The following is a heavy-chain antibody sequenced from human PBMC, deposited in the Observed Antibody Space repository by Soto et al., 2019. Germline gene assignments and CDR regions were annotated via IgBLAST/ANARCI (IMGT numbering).Heavy chain of an antibody. CDR3: VRNDRRDCTNGVCYIAY. Sequence: ASVKVSCKASGYTFTGYYMHWVRQAPGQGLEWMGWINPNSGGTNYAQKFQGWVTMTRDTSISTAYMELSRLRSDDTAVYYCVRNDRRDCTNGVCYIAYWGQGTLVTVSS. CDR2: INPNSGGT. D-gene: IGHD2-8*01. J-gene: IGHJ4*02. CDR1: GYTFTGYY. V-gene: IGHV1-2*04.